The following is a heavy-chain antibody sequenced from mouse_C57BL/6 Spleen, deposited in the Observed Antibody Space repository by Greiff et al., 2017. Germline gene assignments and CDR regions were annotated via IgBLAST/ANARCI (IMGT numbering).Heavy chain of an antibody. D-gene: IGHD4-1*01. CDR2: IDPSDSYT. V-gene: IGHV1-50*01. J-gene: IGHJ4*01. CDR3: ARRNWDKAMDY. CDR1: GYTFTSYW. Sequence: QVQLQQSGAELVKPGASVKLSCKASGYTFTSYWMQWVKQRPGQGLEWIGEIDPSDSYTNYNQKFKGKATLTVDTSSSTAYMQLSSLTSEDSAVYYCARRNWDKAMDYWGQGTSVTVSS.